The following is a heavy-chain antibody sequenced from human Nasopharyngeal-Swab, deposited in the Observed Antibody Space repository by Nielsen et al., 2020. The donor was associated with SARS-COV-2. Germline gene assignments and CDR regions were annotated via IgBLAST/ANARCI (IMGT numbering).Heavy chain of an antibody. CDR3: ARSLGGYDYFDY. Sequence: VRQAPGKGLEWVAVISYDGSNKYYADSVKGRFTISRDNSKNTLYLQMNSLRAEDTAVYYCARSLGGYDYFDYWGQGTLGTVSS. CDR2: ISYDGSNK. J-gene: IGHJ4*02. D-gene: IGHD5-12*01. V-gene: IGHV3-30-3*01.